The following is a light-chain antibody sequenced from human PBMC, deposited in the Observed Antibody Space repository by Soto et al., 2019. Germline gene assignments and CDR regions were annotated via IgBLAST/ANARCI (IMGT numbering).Light chain of an antibody. J-gene: IGLJ1*01. Sequence: SYELTQPPSVSVSPGQTASITCSGDKLGDKYACWYQQKPGQSPVLVIYQDSKRPSGIPERFSGSNSGNTATLTISGTQAMDEADYYCQAWDSSHLYVFGTGTKVTVL. CDR2: QDS. V-gene: IGLV3-1*01. CDR1: KLGDKY. CDR3: QAWDSSHLYV.